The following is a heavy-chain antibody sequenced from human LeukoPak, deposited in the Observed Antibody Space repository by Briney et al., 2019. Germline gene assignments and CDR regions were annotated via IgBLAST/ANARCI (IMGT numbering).Heavy chain of an antibody. CDR1: GGSISSSSYY. J-gene: IGHJ5*02. D-gene: IGHD6-13*01. CDR3: ASEVSAAGGSWFDP. V-gene: IGHV4-39*01. Sequence: PSETLSLTCTVSGGSISSSSYYWGWIRQPPGKGLEGIGSIYYSGSTYYNPSLNSRVTISVDTSKNQFSLKLSSVPAADTAVYYCASEVSAAGGSWFDPWGQGTLVTVSS. CDR2: IYYSGST.